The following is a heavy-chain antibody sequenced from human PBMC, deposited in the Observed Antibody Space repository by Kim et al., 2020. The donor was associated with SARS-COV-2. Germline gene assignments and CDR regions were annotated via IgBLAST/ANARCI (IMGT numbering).Heavy chain of an antibody. CDR3: GKGTTITAYSATNS. V-gene: IGHV3-23*01. J-gene: IGHJ4*02. CDR1: GFTFSNYA. Sequence: GGSLRLSCAASGFTFSNYAMSWVRQAPGKGLEWVSTISGGGGSTFYAGSVKGRFTISRENSKNGLSLQMDGLRADDTAVNYCGKGTTITAYSATNSWGQG. D-gene: IGHD2-15*01. CDR2: ISGGGGST.